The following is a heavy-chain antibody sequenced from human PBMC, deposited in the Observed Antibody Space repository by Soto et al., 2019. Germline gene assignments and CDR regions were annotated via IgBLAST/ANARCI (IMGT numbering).Heavy chain of an antibody. CDR1: SGSISSYY. CDR3: PRVIDFWTGYYSTHWFDP. V-gene: IGHV4-59*01. J-gene: IGHJ5*02. Sequence: PSETLSLTCTGSSGSISSYYWTWIRQPPGKGLEWIGYIYYSGSTNHNPSLKSRVTISVDTSKNQLSLKLSSVSAADTALYYCPRVIDFWTGYYSTHWFDPSRQGTLVTVSS. CDR2: IYYSGST. D-gene: IGHD3-3*01.